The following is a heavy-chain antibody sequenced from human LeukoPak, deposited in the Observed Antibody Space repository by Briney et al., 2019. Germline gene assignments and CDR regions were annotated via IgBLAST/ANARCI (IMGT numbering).Heavy chain of an antibody. J-gene: IGHJ6*03. CDR3: ARETYYYDSSGYQYCMDV. CDR2: ISAYNGNT. D-gene: IGHD3-22*01. Sequence: ASVKVSCKASGYTFTSYGISWVRQAPGQGLEWMGWISAYNGNTNYAQKLQGRGTMTTDTSTSTASMEPRSLRSDDTAVYYCARETYYYDSSGYQYCMDVWGKGTTVTVSS. V-gene: IGHV1-18*01. CDR1: GYTFTSYG.